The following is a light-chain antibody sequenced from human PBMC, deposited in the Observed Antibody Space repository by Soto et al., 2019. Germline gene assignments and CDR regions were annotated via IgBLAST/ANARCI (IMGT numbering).Light chain of an antibody. CDR2: AAS. CDR3: QQSYSSPQT. CDR1: QSISTY. V-gene: IGKV1-39*01. J-gene: IGKJ1*01. Sequence: GDRVTITCRASQSISTYLNWYQQKPGKAPNLLIFAASTLQSGVPSRFSGSGSGTDFTLTIRSLQPEDFATYFCQQSYSSPQTFGQGTKVDIK.